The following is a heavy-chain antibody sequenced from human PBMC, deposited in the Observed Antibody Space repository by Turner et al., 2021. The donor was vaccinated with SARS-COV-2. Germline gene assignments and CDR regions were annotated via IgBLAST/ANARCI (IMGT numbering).Heavy chain of an antibody. CDR1: GYTLTELS. J-gene: IGHJ4*02. CDR3: LGRDIVVVLVAISEVDY. D-gene: IGHD2-2*01. CDR2: FDPEDGET. Sequence: QVQLVQSGAEGKKPGASVKVSCKVSGYTLTELSMHWVRQAPGKGLEWMGGFDPEDGETIYAQKFQGRVTMTEDTSTDTAYMELSSLRSEDTAVYYCLGRDIVVVLVAISEVDYWGQGTLVTVSS. V-gene: IGHV1-24*01.